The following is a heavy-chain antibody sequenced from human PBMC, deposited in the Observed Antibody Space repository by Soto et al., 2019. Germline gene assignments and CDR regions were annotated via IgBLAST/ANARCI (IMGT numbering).Heavy chain of an antibody. J-gene: IGHJ6*02. CDR2: ISGSGGST. Sequence: EVQLLESGGGLVQPGGSLRLSCAASGFTFSSYAMSWVRQAPGKGLEWVSAISGSGGSTYYADSVKGRFTISRDNSKNTLYLQMNSLRAEDTAVYYCARGTRYYYYYGMDVWGQGTTVTVSS. CDR1: GFTFSSYA. D-gene: IGHD2-2*01. CDR3: ARGTRYYYYYGMDV. V-gene: IGHV3-23*01.